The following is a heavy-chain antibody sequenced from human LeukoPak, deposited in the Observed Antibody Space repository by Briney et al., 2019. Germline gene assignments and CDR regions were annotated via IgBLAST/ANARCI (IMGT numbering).Heavy chain of an antibody. CDR1: GDSLSSYY. CDR3: ARGPICGSSCYLDY. J-gene: IGHJ4*02. D-gene: IGHD2-15*01. Sequence: SETLSLTCTVSGDSLSSYYWSWIRQPAGRGLEWIGRLYTSGSTIYNPSLKSRVTISVDKSKNQFSLKLTSVTAADTAVYYCARGPICGSSCYLDYWGQGSLVAVSS. V-gene: IGHV4-4*07. CDR2: LYTSGST.